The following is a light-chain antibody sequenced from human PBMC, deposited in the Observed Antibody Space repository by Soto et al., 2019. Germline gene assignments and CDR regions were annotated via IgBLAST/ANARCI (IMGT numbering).Light chain of an antibody. CDR3: CSYTGRYTLI. V-gene: IGLV2-11*01. J-gene: IGLJ2*01. CDR1: ISDVGGYNY. CDR2: AVT. Sequence: QSALTQPRSVSGSPGQSVTISCTGTISDVGGYNYVSWYQQYPDKAPKLLITAVTQRPSGVPDRFSGSKSGNTASLTISGLQAEDEADYYCCSYTGRYTLIFGGGTKVTVL.